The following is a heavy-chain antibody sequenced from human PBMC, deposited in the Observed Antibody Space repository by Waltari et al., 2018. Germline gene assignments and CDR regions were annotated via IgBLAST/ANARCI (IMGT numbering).Heavy chain of an antibody. V-gene: IGHV4-59*01. CDR2: IYYSGST. J-gene: IGHJ2*01. D-gene: IGHD3-22*01. CDR1: GASISSYS. CDR3: ARAPGTMIVEEWYFDL. Sequence: QVQLQESGPGLVKPSETLSLTCTVSGASISSYSWSWLRQPPGKGLEWIGYIYYSGSTNYNPSLKSRVTISVDTSKNQFSLKLSSVTAADTAVYYCARAPGTMIVEEWYFDLWGRGTLVTVSS.